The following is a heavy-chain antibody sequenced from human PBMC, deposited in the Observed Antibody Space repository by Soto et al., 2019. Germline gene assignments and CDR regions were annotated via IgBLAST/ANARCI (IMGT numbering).Heavy chain of an antibody. D-gene: IGHD4-4*01. V-gene: IGHV5-51*01. CDR1: GYSFTSYW. Sequence: GESLKISCKGSGYSFTSYWIGWVRQMPGKGLEWMGIIYPGDSDTRYSPSFQGQVTISSDKSISTAYLQWSSLKASDTAMYYCARRGVTTVTTGYYYYGMDVWGQGTTVTVS. J-gene: IGHJ6*02. CDR2: IYPGDSDT. CDR3: ARRGVTTVTTGYYYYGMDV.